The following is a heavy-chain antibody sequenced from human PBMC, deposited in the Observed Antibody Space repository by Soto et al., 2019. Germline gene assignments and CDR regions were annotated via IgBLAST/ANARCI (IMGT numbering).Heavy chain of an antibody. Sequence: GSLRLSCSASGFTFDSYAMHWVRQAPGKGLEFVSAISSYGADTYYADSVKGRFAISRDNSKNTLYLQMSSLRAEDTALYYCVKEGYMRSDWYGQFDYWGQGALVTVSS. V-gene: IGHV3-64D*06. J-gene: IGHJ4*02. CDR2: ISSYGADT. CDR3: VKEGYMRSDWYGQFDY. CDR1: GFTFDSYA. D-gene: IGHD6-19*01.